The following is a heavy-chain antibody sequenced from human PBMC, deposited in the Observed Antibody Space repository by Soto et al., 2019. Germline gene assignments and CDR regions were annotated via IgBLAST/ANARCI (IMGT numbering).Heavy chain of an antibody. CDR3: AKDPRYSRGGSTYYFDY. Sequence: GGSLRLSCAASGFTFSSYGMHWVRQAPGKGLEWVAVISYDGSNKYYADSVKGRFTISRDNSKNTLYLQMNSLRAEDTAVYYCAKDPRYSRGGSTYYFDYWGQGTLVTVSS. D-gene: IGHD6-13*01. CDR2: ISYDGSNK. V-gene: IGHV3-30*18. CDR1: GFTFSSYG. J-gene: IGHJ4*02.